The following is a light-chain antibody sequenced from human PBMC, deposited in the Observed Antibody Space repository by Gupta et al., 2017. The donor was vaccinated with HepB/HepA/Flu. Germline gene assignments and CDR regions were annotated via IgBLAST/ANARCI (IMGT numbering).Light chain of an antibody. CDR2: DDS. J-gene: IGLJ2*01. V-gene: IGLV3-21*03. Sequence: SYVLTHPPSVSAAPGTTARITCGGNNIGRKSVHWYQQKPGQAPVLVVYDDSDRPSGIPERFSGSNSGNTATLTISRVGAEDEDDYDCQVWDSSSDHVVFGGGTKLTVL. CDR3: QVWDSSSDHVV. CDR1: NIGRKS.